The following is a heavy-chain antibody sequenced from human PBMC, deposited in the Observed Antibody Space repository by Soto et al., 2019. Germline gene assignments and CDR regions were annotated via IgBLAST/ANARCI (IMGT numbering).Heavy chain of an antibody. CDR2: IYYIGTT. J-gene: IGHJ3*02. CDR3: ARSGSKYGADAFDT. V-gene: IGHV4-59*01. Sequence: WIWLRQPPGKGLEWIGHIYYIGTTHYSPSLKSRVTISSDTSKNQFSLRLPSVTAADTAVYYCARSGSKYGADAFDTWGQGTVVTVSS. D-gene: IGHD5-18*01.